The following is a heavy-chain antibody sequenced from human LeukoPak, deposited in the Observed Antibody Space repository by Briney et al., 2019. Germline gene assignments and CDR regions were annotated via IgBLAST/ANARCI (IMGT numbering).Heavy chain of an antibody. D-gene: IGHD3-10*01. V-gene: IGHV3-66*02. J-gene: IGHJ4*02. CDR1: GFTVSSNY. CDR2: IYSGGST. Sequence: GGSLRLSCAASGFTVSSNYMSWVRQAPGKGLEWVSVIYSGGSTYYADSVKGRFTISRDNSKNTLYLQMNSLRAEDTAVYYCARGVTMVRGVINYFDYWGQGTLLTVSS. CDR3: ARGVTMVRGVINYFDY.